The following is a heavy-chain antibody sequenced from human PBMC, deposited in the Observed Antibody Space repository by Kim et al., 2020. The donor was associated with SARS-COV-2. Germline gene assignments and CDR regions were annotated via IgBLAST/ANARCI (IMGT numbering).Heavy chain of an antibody. CDR2: INPNSGGT. CDR3: ARGGLRALAPGDY. V-gene: IGHV1-2*02. CDR1: GYTFTDYY. Sequence: ASVKVSCKASGYTFTDYYMHWVRQAPGQGLEWMGWINPNSGGTNYAQKFQARVTMTRDTSISTAYMELSRLRSDDTAVYYCARGGLRALAPGDYWGQGTLVTVSS. J-gene: IGHJ4*02. D-gene: IGHD6-19*01.